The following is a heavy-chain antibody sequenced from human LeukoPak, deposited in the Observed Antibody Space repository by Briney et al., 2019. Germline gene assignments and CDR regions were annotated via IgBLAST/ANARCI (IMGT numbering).Heavy chain of an antibody. CDR1: GFTFITYG. CDR2: ISYDGSNK. J-gene: IGHJ4*02. D-gene: IGHD6-13*01. CDR3: ARVWSGQQLVLGDY. Sequence: PGRSLRLSCAASGFTFITYGMHWVRQAPGKGLEWVAVISYDGSNKYYAGSVKGRFTISRDNAKNSLYLQMDSLRDEDTAVYYCARVWSGQQLVLGDYWGQGALVTVSS. V-gene: IGHV3-30*03.